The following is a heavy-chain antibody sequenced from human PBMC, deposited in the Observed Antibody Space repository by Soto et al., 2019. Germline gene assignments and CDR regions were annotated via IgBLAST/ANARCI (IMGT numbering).Heavy chain of an antibody. Sequence: SETLSLTCTVSGGSISSSSYYWGWIRQPPGKGLGWIGSIYYSGSTYYNPSLKSRVTISVDTSKNQFSLKLSSVTAADTAVYYCARLGYCGGDCYPYFDYWGQGTLVTVSS. CDR2: IYYSGST. CDR3: ARLGYCGGDCYPYFDY. J-gene: IGHJ4*02. CDR1: GGSISSSSYY. V-gene: IGHV4-39*01. D-gene: IGHD2-21*02.